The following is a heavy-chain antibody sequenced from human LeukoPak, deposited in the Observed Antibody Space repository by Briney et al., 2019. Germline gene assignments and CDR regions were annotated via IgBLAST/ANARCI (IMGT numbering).Heavy chain of an antibody. CDR1: GYTFTNYY. V-gene: IGHV1-2*06. Sequence: ASVKVSCKTSGYTFTNYYIHWVRQAPGQGLEWMGRIDPNTGGTKSAKNFQGRVTMTRDTSISTAYMALSGLRSDDMAVYYCASLYDIVGTTVDYWGQGTLVTVSS. CDR2: IDPNTGGT. J-gene: IGHJ4*02. D-gene: IGHD1-26*01. CDR3: ASLYDIVGTTVDY.